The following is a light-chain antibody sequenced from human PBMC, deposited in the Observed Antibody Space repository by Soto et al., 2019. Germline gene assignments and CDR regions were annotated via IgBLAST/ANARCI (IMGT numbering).Light chain of an antibody. CDR3: CSYAVSSPYV. J-gene: IGLJ1*01. CDR1: SSDVGSYNL. CDR2: EGT. V-gene: IGLV2-23*01. Sequence: QSALTQPASVSGSPGQSITISCTGTSSDVGSYNLVSWYQQHPGKAPMLMIYEGTKRPSGVSNRFSGSKSGNTASLTISGLQDEDEADYYCCSYAVSSPYVFGTGTKLTVL.